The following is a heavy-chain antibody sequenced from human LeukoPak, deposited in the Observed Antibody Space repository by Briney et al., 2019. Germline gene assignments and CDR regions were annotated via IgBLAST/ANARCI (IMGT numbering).Heavy chain of an antibody. CDR2: MYHSGST. V-gene: IGHV4-38-2*02. D-gene: IGHD1-26*01. J-gene: IGHJ4*02. CDR3: ATSSGSYYY. CDR1: GYSISSGHY. Sequence: SETLSLTCTVSGYSISSGHYWGWIRQPPGKGLEWIGSMYHSGSTYYNPPLKSRVTISEDTSKNQFSLKLSSVTAADTAVYYCATSSGSYYYWGQGTLVTVSS.